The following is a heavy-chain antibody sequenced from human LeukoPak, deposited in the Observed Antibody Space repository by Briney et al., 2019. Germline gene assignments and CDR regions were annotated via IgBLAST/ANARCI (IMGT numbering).Heavy chain of an antibody. CDR2: IKSKTDGGTT. D-gene: IGHD3-16*01. J-gene: IGHJ3*02. CDR1: GFTFSNAW. CDR3: TTFAFEYAFDI. V-gene: IGHV3-15*01. Sequence: PGGSLRLSCAASGFTFSNAWMSWVRQAPGKGLEWVGRIKSKTDGGTTDYAAPVKGRFTISRDDAKNTLYLQMNSLKTEDTAVYYCTTFAFEYAFDIWGQGTMVTVSS.